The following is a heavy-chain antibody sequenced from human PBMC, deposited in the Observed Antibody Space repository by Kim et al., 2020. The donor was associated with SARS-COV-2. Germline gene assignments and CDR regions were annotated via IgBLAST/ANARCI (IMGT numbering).Heavy chain of an antibody. J-gene: IGHJ4*02. D-gene: IGHD1-26*01. Sequence: KYYADSVKGRFTISRDNSKNTLYLQMNSLRAEDTAVYYCARGEVGATLDYWGQGTLVTVSS. CDR2: K. CDR3: ARGEVGATLDY. V-gene: IGHV3-30*01.